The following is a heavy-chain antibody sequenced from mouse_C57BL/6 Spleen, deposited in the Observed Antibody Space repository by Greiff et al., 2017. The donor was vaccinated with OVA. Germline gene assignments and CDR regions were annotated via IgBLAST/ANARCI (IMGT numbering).Heavy chain of an antibody. CDR1: GYAFSSSW. V-gene: IGHV1-82*01. CDR2: IYPGDGDT. J-gene: IGHJ2*01. CDR3: ARGAYYDYDPYYFDY. D-gene: IGHD2-4*01. Sequence: VKLVESGPELVKPGASVKISCKASGYAFSSSWMNWVKQRPGKGLEWIGRIYPGDGDTNYNGKFKGKATLTADKSSSTAYMQLSSLTSEDSAVYFCARGAYYDYDPYYFDYWGQGTTLTVSS.